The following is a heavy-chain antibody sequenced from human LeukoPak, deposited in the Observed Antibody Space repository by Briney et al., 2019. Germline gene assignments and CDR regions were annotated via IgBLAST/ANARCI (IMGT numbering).Heavy chain of an antibody. J-gene: IGHJ6*03. CDR3: ARDPFYSGYDLNHYYYYMDV. CDR2: ISSSSSYI. CDR1: GFTSSSYS. D-gene: IGHD5-12*01. Sequence: NPGGSLRLSCAASGFTSSSYSMNWVRQAPGKGLEWVSSISSSSSYIYYADSVKGRFTISRDNAKNSLYLQMNSLRAEDTAVYYCARDPFYSGYDLNHYYYYMDVWGKGTTVTISS. V-gene: IGHV3-21*01.